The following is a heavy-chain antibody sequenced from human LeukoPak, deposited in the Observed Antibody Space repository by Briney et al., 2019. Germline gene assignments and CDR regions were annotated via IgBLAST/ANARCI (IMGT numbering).Heavy chain of an antibody. CDR1: GYSFTSYW. CDR2: IYPGDSNT. CDR3: ARLITMVRGVIRGFDY. J-gene: IGHJ4*02. V-gene: IGHV5-51*01. Sequence: GESLKISCKGSGYSFTSYWIGWVRQMPGKGLEWMEIIYPGDSNTRYSPSFQGQVTISADKSISTAYLQWSSLKASDTAMYYCARLITMVRGVIRGFDYWGQGTLVTVSS. D-gene: IGHD3-10*01.